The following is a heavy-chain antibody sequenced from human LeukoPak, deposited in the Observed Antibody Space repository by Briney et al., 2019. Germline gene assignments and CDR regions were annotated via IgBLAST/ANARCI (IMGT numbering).Heavy chain of an antibody. CDR1: GYTFTNYF. J-gene: IGHJ5*02. V-gene: IGHV1-46*01. CDR2: IKPSVNSA. Sequence: ASVKVSCKASGYTFTNYFMHWVRQAPGQGLEWMGLIKPSVNSASYAQKFQGRVTITTDESTSTAYMELSSLRSEDTAVYYCARESSYCSSTSCQGKWFDPWGQGTLVTVSS. D-gene: IGHD2-2*01. CDR3: ARESSYCSSTSCQGKWFDP.